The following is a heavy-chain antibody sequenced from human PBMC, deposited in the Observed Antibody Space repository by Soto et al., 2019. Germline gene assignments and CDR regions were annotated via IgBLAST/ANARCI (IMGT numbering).Heavy chain of an antibody. J-gene: IGHJ6*02. CDR3: ARDRYSSSWYGKNYYYGMDV. CDR1: GFNFSSYD. CDR2: IGTAGDT. D-gene: IGHD6-13*01. V-gene: IGHV3-13*01. Sequence: GGAQRLSCTAPGFNFSSYDMHWVRQTTGKGLEWVSAIGTAGDTYYPGSVKGRFTISRENAKNSLYLQMNSLRAEDTAVYYCARDRYSSSWYGKNYYYGMDVWGQGTTVTVSS.